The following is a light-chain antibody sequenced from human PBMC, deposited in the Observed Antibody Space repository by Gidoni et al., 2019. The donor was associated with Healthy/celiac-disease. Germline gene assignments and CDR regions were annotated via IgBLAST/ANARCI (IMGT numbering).Light chain of an antibody. Sequence: IVLTQSPGTLALSPGERATLSRRASQSVSSSYLAWYQQKPGQAPRLLIYGASSRATGIPDRFSGSGSGTDFTLTISRLEPEDFAVYYCQQYGSSPQTFGPGTKVDIK. CDR3: QQYGSSPQT. CDR2: GAS. CDR1: QSVSSSY. J-gene: IGKJ3*01. V-gene: IGKV3-20*01.